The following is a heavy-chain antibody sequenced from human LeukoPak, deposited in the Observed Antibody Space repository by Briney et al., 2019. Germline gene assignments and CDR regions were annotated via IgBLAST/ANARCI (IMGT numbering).Heavy chain of an antibody. CDR3: ARDEYNWNVDAFDI. V-gene: IGHV3-7*01. D-gene: IGHD1-20*01. J-gene: IGHJ3*02. CDR2: IKQDGSEK. Sequence: GGSLRLSCAASGFAFSTYWMSWVRQAPGKGLEWVANIKQDGSEKYYVDSVMGRFTISRDNAKNSLYLQMNSLRAEDTAVYYCARDEYNWNVDAFDIWGQGTVVTVSS. CDR1: GFAFSTYW.